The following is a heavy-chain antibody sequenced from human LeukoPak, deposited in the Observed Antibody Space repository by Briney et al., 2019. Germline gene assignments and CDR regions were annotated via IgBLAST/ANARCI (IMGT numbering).Heavy chain of an antibody. J-gene: IGHJ4*02. CDR1: GFTFSRCT. V-gene: IGHV3-21*01. Sequence: PGGSLRLSCAASGFTFSRCTMNWVRQAPGKGLEWLSSISSSSSYIYYTDSVRGRFTVSRDNANNSVYLQMNSLRAEDTAVYYCAREELYSSGYTVDYWGQGTLVTVSS. CDR2: ISSSSSYI. D-gene: IGHD3-10*01. CDR3: AREELYSSGYTVDY.